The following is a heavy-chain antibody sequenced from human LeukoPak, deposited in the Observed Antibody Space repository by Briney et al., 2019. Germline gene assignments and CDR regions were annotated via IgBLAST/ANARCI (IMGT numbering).Heavy chain of an antibody. V-gene: IGHV4-59*11. Sequence: SETLSLTCTVSNDSISPLYWGWIRQPPGKGLEFIGYIFYSGTTNFNPSLKSRVTLSVDTSKNQFSLRLNSVTAADTAVYYCARGGSAAKYYFDSWGQGTLVTVSS. CDR1: NDSISPLY. CDR3: ARGGSAAKYYFDS. J-gene: IGHJ4*02. D-gene: IGHD6-13*01. CDR2: IFYSGTT.